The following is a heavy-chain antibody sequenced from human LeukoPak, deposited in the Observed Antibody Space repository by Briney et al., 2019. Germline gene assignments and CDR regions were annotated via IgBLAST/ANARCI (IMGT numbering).Heavy chain of an antibody. V-gene: IGHV3-21*01. CDR1: GFTFSSYS. Sequence: GGSLRLSCAASGFTFSSYSMNWVRQAPGKGLEWVSSISSSSSYIYYADSVKGRFTISRDNAKNSLYLQMNSLRAEDTAVYYCARDMGATTFDPWGQGTLVTVSS. CDR2: ISSSSSYI. D-gene: IGHD1-26*01. J-gene: IGHJ5*02. CDR3: ARDMGATTFDP.